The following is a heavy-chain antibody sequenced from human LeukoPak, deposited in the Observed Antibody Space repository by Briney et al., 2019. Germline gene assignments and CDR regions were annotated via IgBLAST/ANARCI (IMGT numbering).Heavy chain of an antibody. J-gene: IGHJ5*02. V-gene: IGHV4-34*01. D-gene: IGHD3-3*01. CDR1: GGSFSGYY. CDR2: INHSGST. Sequence: SETLSLTCAVYGGSFSGYYWSWIRQPPGKGLEWIGEINHSGSTNYNPFLKSRVTISVDTSKNQFSLKLSSVTAADTAVYYCARKLAVGYDFWSGYRGTDWFDPWGQGTLVTVSS. CDR3: ARKLAVGYDFWSGYRGTDWFDP.